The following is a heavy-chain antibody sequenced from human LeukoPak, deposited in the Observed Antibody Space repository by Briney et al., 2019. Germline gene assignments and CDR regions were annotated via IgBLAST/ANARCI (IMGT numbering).Heavy chain of an antibody. Sequence: SGGSLRLSCAASGFTFSSYSMNWVRQAPGKGLEWVSYISSSGSTIYYADSVKGRFTISRDNAKNSLYLQMNSLRAEDTAVYYCARDYDSSGYYPYWGQGTLVTVSS. J-gene: IGHJ4*02. CDR1: GFTFSSYS. CDR2: ISSSGSTI. CDR3: ARDYDSSGYYPY. D-gene: IGHD3-22*01. V-gene: IGHV3-48*04.